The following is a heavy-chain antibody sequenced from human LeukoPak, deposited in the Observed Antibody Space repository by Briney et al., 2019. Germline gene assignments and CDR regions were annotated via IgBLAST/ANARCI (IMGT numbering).Heavy chain of an antibody. Sequence: GGSLRLSCAASGFTFSGYSMNWVRQAPGKGLEWVSYISSSSGTIYYAGSVKGRFTISRDNAKNSLYLQMNSLRDEDPAVYYCARNFDWLPALDYWGQGTLVTVSS. CDR3: ARNFDWLPALDY. J-gene: IGHJ4*02. D-gene: IGHD3-9*01. CDR1: GFTFSGYS. CDR2: ISSSSGTI. V-gene: IGHV3-48*02.